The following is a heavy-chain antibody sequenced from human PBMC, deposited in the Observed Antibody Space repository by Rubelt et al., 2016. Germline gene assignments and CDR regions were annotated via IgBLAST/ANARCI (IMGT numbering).Heavy chain of an antibody. CDR1: GYSFTTYY. D-gene: IGHD6-19*01. J-gene: IGHJ5*02. Sequence: GASVKISCKASGYSFTTYYMHWVRQAPGQGLEWMVMIDPSGGATNYAQKFQGRITMTRDTSTSTVYLDLSSLRSEDTAVYYCAKAVPGARSLNCFDPWGQGTLVTVSS. V-gene: IGHV1-46*01. CDR2: IDPSGGAT. CDR3: AKAVPGARSLNCFDP.